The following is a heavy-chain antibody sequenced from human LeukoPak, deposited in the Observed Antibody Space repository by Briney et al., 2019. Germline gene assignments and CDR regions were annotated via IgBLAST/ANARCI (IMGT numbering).Heavy chain of an antibody. D-gene: IGHD6-19*01. CDR2: IYYSGST. CDR1: GCSISSYY. Sequence: ETLSLTCTVSGCSISSYYWTWLRQPPGKGLEWIGYIYYSGSTNSNPSLKSRVTISVDTSKNQFSLKLSSLTAADTAVYYCARRRAVPGFYYFDYWGQGTLVTVSS. CDR3: ARRRAVPGFYYFDY. J-gene: IGHJ4*02. V-gene: IGHV4-59*08.